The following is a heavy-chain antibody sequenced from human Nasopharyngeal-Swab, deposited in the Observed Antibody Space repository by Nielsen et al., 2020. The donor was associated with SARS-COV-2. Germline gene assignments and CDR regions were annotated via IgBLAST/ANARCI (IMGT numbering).Heavy chain of an antibody. CDR2: IYWNDDK. J-gene: IGHJ4*02. Sequence: WIRQCPGKALEWLALIYWNDDKRYSPSLKSRLTITKDTSKNQVVLTMTNMDPVDTATYYCAHRTYYYDSSGYYYVWDFDYWGQGTLVTVSS. D-gene: IGHD3-22*01. V-gene: IGHV2-5*01. CDR3: AHRTYYYDSSGYYYVWDFDY.